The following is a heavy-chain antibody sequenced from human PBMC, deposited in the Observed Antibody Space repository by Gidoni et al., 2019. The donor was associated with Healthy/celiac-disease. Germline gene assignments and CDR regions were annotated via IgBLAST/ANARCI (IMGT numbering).Heavy chain of an antibody. CDR3: SRSPLASAFDS. Sequence: EVQLVESGGGLVQPAGSLRLSCAATGFTFSSYWMSWVRQAPGKGMEWVANIKEDGSEKYYVDSVKGRFTISKNNAKNSLYLQMNSLRGEDTAVYYCSRSPLASAFDSWGQGTLVTVSS. J-gene: IGHJ4*02. CDR1: GFTFSSYW. V-gene: IGHV3-7*01. CDR2: IKEDGSEK.